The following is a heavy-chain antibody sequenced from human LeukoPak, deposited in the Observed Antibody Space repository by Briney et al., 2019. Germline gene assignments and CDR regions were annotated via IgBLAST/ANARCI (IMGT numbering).Heavy chain of an antibody. Sequence: GGSLRLSCAASGFTFSSYWMSWVRQAPGKGLEWVANIKLDGSEKYYVDSVKGRFTISRDNAKNSLYLQMNSLGADDTAVYYCARGSGNFDYWGQGTLVTASS. CDR3: ARGSGNFDY. CDR1: GFTFSSYW. V-gene: IGHV3-7*01. J-gene: IGHJ4*02. D-gene: IGHD3-10*01. CDR2: IKLDGSEK.